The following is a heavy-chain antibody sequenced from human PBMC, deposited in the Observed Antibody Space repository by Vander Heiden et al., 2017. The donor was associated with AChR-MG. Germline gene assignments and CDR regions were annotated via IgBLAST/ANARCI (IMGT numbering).Heavy chain of an antibody. J-gene: IGHJ3*02. CDR1: GFPFSSYG. CDR3: AKDLYGDYGHAFDI. V-gene: IGHV3-30*18. CDR2: ISYDGSNK. D-gene: IGHD4-17*01. Sequence: QVQLVESGGGVVQPGRSLRLSCAASGFPFSSYGMHWVRQAPGKGREWVAVISYDGSNKYYADSVKGRFTISRDNSKNTLYLQMNSLRAEDTAVYYCAKDLYGDYGHAFDIWGQGTMVTVSS.